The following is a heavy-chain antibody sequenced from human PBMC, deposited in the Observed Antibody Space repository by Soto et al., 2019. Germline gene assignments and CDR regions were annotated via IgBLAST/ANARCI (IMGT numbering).Heavy chain of an antibody. CDR3: ARDRLGVSVTGGGFDS. Sequence: QVQLVQSGGEVKKPGASVKVSCKASGYTFSNFGLSWVRQAPGQRLELMGWISPYNGNTNYAQKLQGRLTMTTDTSTSTAYMELRSLRSDDTAGYYCARDRLGVSVTGGGFDSWGQGTLVTVSS. CDR1: GYTFSNFG. D-gene: IGHD2-8*01. CDR2: ISPYNGNT. J-gene: IGHJ4*02. V-gene: IGHV1-18*01.